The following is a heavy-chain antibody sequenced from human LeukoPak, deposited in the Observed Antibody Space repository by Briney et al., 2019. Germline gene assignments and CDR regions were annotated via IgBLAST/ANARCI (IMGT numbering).Heavy chain of an antibody. J-gene: IGHJ4*02. CDR2: ISSSGSTI. Sequence: GGSLRLSCAASGFTFSSYEMNWVRQAPGKGLEWVSYISSSGSTIYYADSVKGRFTISRDNAKNSLYLQMNSLRAEDTAVYYCARDATDILTGYSTFDYWGQGTLVTVSS. CDR3: ARDATDILTGYSTFDY. V-gene: IGHV3-48*03. CDR1: GFTFSSYE. D-gene: IGHD3-9*01.